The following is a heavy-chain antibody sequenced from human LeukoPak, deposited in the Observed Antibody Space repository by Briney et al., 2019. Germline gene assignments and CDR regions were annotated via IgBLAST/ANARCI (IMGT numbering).Heavy chain of an antibody. D-gene: IGHD3-22*01. CDR3: AKPMIVEGVEAFDI. J-gene: IGHJ3*02. CDR2: INSDGSST. Sequence: GGSLRLSCAASGFTFSSYWMHWVRQAPGKGLVWVSRINSDGSSTSYADSVKGRFTISRDNSKNTLYLQMNSLRAEDTAVYYCAKPMIVEGVEAFDIWGQGTMVTVSS. V-gene: IGHV3-74*01. CDR1: GFTFSSYW.